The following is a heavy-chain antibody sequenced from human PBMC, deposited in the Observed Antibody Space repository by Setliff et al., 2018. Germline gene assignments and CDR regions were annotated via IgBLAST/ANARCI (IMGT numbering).Heavy chain of an antibody. CDR1: GFTVSSNY. V-gene: IGHV3-66*01. D-gene: IGHD3-10*01. CDR3: AKYRYYGSGTIINYFDY. J-gene: IGHJ4*02. Sequence: GGSLRLSCAASGFTVSSNYMSWVRQAPGKGLEWVSVIYSGGSTYYADSVKGRFTISRDNSKNTLYLQMNSLRAEDTAVYYCAKYRYYGSGTIINYFDYWGQGTLVTVSS. CDR2: IYSGGST.